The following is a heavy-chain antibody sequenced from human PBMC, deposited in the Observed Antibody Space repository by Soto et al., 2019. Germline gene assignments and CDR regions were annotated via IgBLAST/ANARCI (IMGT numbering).Heavy chain of an antibody. D-gene: IGHD3-3*01. CDR3: ARDSKVRYDFWSGPEGFDP. CDR2: IWYDGSNK. CDR1: GFTFSSYG. V-gene: IGHV3-33*01. J-gene: IGHJ5*02. Sequence: QVQLVESGGGVVQPGRSLRLSCAACGFTFSSYGMHWVRQAPGKGLEWVAVIWYDGSNKYYGDSVKGRFTISRDNSKNTLYLQMNSRRAEDTAVYYCARDSKVRYDFWSGPEGFDPWGQGTLVTVSS.